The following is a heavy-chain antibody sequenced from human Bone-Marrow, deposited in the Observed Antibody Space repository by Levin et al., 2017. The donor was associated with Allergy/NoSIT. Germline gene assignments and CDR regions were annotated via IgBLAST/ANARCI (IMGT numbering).Heavy chain of an antibody. CDR2: IAYDGYNK. CDR1: GFSFTTYG. V-gene: IGHV3-30*18. D-gene: IGHD3-3*01. Sequence: GGSLRLSCAASGFSFTTYGMHWVRQAPGKGLEWVAVIAYDGYNKYYADAVTGRFTIARDTSKTTLYLQMNSLRSDDTAIYYCAKGLEDYDFWSGNDAFDIWGQGTMVTVSS. J-gene: IGHJ3*02. CDR3: AKGLEDYDFWSGNDAFDI.